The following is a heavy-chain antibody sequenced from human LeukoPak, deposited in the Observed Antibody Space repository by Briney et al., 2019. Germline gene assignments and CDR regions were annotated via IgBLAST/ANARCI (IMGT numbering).Heavy chain of an antibody. D-gene: IGHD3-16*01. Sequence: PSETLSLTCAVSGYSISSGYYWGWIRPPPGKGLEWIGSIYHSGSTYYNPSLKSRVTISVDTSKNQFSLKLSSVTAADTAVYYCARKQGGFDYWGQGTLVTVSS. J-gene: IGHJ4*02. CDR3: ARKQGGFDY. CDR1: GYSISSGYY. CDR2: IYHSGST. V-gene: IGHV4-38-2*01.